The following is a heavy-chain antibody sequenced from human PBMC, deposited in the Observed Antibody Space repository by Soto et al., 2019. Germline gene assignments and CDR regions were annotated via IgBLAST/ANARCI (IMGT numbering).Heavy chain of an antibody. CDR3: VKDHCGGDCYSEPYFDY. J-gene: IGHJ4*02. CDR2: IWYDGSNQ. Sequence: QVQLVESGGGVVQPGRSLRLSCAASGFSFTTYGLHWVRQAPGKGLEWVAVIWYDGSNQYYADSVKGRFTISRDNSKNILYLENNSLRVDDTAVYYCVKDHCGGDCYSEPYFDYWGQGTMVTVTS. D-gene: IGHD2-21*02. V-gene: IGHV3-33*06. CDR1: GFSFTTYG.